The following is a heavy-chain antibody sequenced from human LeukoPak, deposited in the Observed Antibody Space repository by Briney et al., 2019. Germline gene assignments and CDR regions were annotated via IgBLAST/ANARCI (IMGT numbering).Heavy chain of an antibody. V-gene: IGHV3-23*01. CDR3: AKDPSSGYDFDY. D-gene: IGHD5-12*01. J-gene: IGHJ4*02. CDR1: GLSLNSYA. Sequence: PGGSLRLSCTASGLSLNSYAMSWVRQVPGKGLEWVSAISGSGGSTYYADSVKGRFTISRDNSKNTLYLQMNSLRAEDTAVYYCAKDPSSGYDFDYWGQGTLVTVSS. CDR2: ISGSGGST.